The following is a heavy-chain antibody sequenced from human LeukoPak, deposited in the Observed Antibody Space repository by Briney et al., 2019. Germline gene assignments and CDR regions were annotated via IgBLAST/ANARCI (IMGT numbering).Heavy chain of an antibody. CDR3: AKEGSSGWVPNY. CDR1: GYTFTDYF. J-gene: IGHJ4*02. Sequence: ASVKVSCKASGYTFTDYFMHWVRQAPGQGLEWMGWINPNSGGTNFAQKFQGRVTMTRDTSISTVHMELSRLRSDDTAVYYCAKEGSSGWVPNYWGQGTLVTVSS. D-gene: IGHD6-19*01. CDR2: INPNSGGT. V-gene: IGHV1-2*02.